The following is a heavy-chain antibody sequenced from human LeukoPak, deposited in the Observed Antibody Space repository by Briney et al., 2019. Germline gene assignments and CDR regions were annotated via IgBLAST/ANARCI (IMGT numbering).Heavy chain of an antibody. D-gene: IGHD3-10*02. CDR1: GFNFSSYS. Sequence: GGSLRLSCAASGFNFSSYSMNWVRQALGKGLEWVSSISRSSSYIYYADSVKGRFTISRDNAKNSLYLQMNSLRAEDTAVYYCAELGITMIGGVWGKGTTVTISS. CDR2: ISRSSSYI. V-gene: IGHV3-21*01. CDR3: AELGITMIGGV. J-gene: IGHJ6*04.